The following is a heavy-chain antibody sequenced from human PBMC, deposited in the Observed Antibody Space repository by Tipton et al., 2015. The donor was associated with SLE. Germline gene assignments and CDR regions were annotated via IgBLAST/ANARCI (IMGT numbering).Heavy chain of an antibody. CDR1: GGSFSGYY. CDR3: ASSLGSSYWVDY. D-gene: IGHD2-15*01. Sequence: TLSLTCAVYGGSFSGYYWSWIRQPPGKGLEWIGEINHSGSTNYNPSLKSRVTISVDTSKNQFSLKLSSVTAADTAVYYCASSLGSSYWVDYWGQGTLVTVSS. CDR2: INHSGST. J-gene: IGHJ4*02. V-gene: IGHV4-34*01.